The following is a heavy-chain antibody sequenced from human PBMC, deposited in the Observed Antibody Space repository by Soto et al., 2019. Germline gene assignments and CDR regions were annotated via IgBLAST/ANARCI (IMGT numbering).Heavy chain of an antibody. CDR2: ISSSSSYI. D-gene: IGHD6-13*01. V-gene: IGHV3-21*01. CDR3: ARDFPNSSSWFGYYGMDV. Sequence: GGSLRLCCAASGFTFSSYSMNWVRQAPGKGLEWVSSISSSSSYIYYADSVKGRFTISRDNAKNSLYLQMNSLRAEDTAVYYCARDFPNSSSWFGYYGMDVWGQGTTVTVSS. J-gene: IGHJ6*02. CDR1: GFTFSSYS.